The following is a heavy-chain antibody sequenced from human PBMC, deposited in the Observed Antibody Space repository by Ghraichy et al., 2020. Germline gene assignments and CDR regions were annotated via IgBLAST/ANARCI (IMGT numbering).Heavy chain of an antibody. CDR3: TTDLGSSGWYGEYYFDY. V-gene: IGHV3-15*01. CDR1: GFTFSNAW. CDR2: IKSKTDGGTT. Sequence: GESLNISCAASGFTFSNAWMSWVRQAPGKGLEWVGRIKSKTDGGTTDYAAPVKGRFTISRDDSKNTLYLQMNSLKTEDTAVYYCTTDLGSSGWYGEYYFDYWGQGTLVTVSS. J-gene: IGHJ4*02. D-gene: IGHD6-19*01.